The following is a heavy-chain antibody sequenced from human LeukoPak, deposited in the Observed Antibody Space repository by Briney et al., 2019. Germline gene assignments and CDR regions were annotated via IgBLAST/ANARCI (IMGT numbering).Heavy chain of an antibody. J-gene: IGHJ4*02. D-gene: IGHD6-6*01. V-gene: IGHV3-23*01. CDR2: ISGSGGST. CDR1: GFTFSSYG. CDR3: AKDQYSSSSAVDY. Sequence: GGTLRLSCAASGFTFSSYGMSWVRQAPGKGLEWVSAISGSGGSTYYADSVKGRFTISRDNSKNTLYLQMNSLRAEDTAVYYCAKDQYSSSSAVDYWGQGTLVTVSS.